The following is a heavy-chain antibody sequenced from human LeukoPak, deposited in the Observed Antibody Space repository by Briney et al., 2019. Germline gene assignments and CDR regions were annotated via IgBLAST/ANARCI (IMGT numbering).Heavy chain of an antibody. D-gene: IGHD3-22*01. J-gene: IGHJ4*02. CDR2: FDPEDVET. CDR3: ARVLNYYDSSGYYFSY. Sequence: ASAKVSCKVSGYTLTELSMHWVRQAHGKGLEWMGNFDPEDVETIYAQKFQGRVTMTEDTSTDTTYMELSSLRAEDTAVYYCARVLNYYDSSGYYFSYWGQGTLVTVSS. V-gene: IGHV1-24*01. CDR1: GYTLTELS.